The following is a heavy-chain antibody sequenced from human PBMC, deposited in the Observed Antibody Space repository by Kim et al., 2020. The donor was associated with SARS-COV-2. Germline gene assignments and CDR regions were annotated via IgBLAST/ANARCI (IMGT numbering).Heavy chain of an antibody. D-gene: IGHD3-16*01. J-gene: IGHJ4*01. CDR2: ISNSGTT. CDR1: GASMTSGDYY. Sequence: SETLSLTCTVSGASMTSGDYYWSWIRQPPGKGLEWLGRISNSGTTYYNPFLESRLIISLDTSKNQFSLKLTSETAADTAVYYCVRVAGDSRPYPYYFD. CDR3: VRVAGDSRPYPYYFD. V-gene: IGHV4-30-4*01.